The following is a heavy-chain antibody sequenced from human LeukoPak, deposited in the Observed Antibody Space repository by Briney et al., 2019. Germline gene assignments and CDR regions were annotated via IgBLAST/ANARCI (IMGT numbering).Heavy chain of an antibody. CDR3: ARHSDDFVWGSYRPNIDF. J-gene: IGHJ4*02. CDR2: IYTGDSDT. D-gene: IGHD3-16*02. V-gene: IGHV5-51*01. CDR1: GYSFTSHR. Sequence: GESLKISYKGSGYSFTSHRIGWVRQMPGKGLEWMGIIYTGDSDTTYSPSFQGQVTISADKSINTAYLQWSSLKASDTAMYYCARHSDDFVWGSYRPNIDFWGQGTLVTVSS.